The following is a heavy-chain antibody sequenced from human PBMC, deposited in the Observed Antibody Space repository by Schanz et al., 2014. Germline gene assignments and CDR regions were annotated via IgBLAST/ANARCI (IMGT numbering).Heavy chain of an antibody. Sequence: QVQLVESGGGVVQPGRSLRLSCAAYGFTLSSYAMHWVRQAPGKGPEWVAVIWSDGSTKYYADSVKGRFTISRDNSKYTLYLQMNSLRADDTAVYFCARAHGNNWYGKGLDYWGQGTQVTVSS. D-gene: IGHD1-1*01. V-gene: IGHV3-33*08. CDR2: IWSDGSTK. J-gene: IGHJ4*02. CDR1: GFTLSSYA. CDR3: ARAHGNNWYGKGLDY.